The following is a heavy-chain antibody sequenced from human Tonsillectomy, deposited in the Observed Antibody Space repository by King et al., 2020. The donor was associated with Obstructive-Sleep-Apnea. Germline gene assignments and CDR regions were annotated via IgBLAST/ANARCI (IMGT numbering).Heavy chain of an antibody. CDR3: AIQNRGPGSYYFDY. V-gene: IGHV5-51*01. CDR1: GDNFAVYW. Sequence: QLVQSGAEVKKPGESLKISCKGSGDNFAVYWIGWVRQMPGKGLEWMGIIYPGDSDTRYSPSFQGQVTISADKSINTVYLQWISLKASDTAMYYCAIQNRGPGSYYFDYGGQGTLLTVSS. CDR2: IYPGDSDT. J-gene: IGHJ4*02. D-gene: IGHD3-10*01.